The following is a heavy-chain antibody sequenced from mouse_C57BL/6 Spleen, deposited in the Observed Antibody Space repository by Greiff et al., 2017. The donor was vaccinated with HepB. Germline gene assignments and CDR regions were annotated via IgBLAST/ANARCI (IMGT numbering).Heavy chain of an antibody. D-gene: IGHD1-1*01. CDR1: GYSITSGYY. Sequence: VQLKESGPGLVKPSQSLSLTCSVTGYSITSGYYWNWIRQFPGNKLEWMGYISYDGSNNYNPSLKNRISITRDTSKNQFFLKLNSVTTEDTATYYCAREAVEAMDYWGQGTSVTVSS. V-gene: IGHV3-6*01. J-gene: IGHJ4*01. CDR3: AREAVEAMDY. CDR2: ISYDGSN.